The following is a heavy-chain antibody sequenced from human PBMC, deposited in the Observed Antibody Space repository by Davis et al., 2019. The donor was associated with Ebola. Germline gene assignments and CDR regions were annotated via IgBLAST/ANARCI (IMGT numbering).Heavy chain of an antibody. V-gene: IGHV3-30*18. J-gene: IGHJ4*02. CDR2: ISYDGSNK. Sequence: GGSLRLSCAASGFTFSSYGMHWVRQAPGKGLEWVAVISYDGSNKYYADSVKGRFTISRDNSKNTLYLQMNSLRAEDTAVYYCAKNRVRIVVVSDFDYWGQGTLVTVSS. CDR1: GFTFSSYG. D-gene: IGHD3-22*01. CDR3: AKNRVRIVVVSDFDY.